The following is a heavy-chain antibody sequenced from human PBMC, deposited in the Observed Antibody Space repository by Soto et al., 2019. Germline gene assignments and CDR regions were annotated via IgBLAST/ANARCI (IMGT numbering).Heavy chain of an antibody. CDR2: ISGYNGDT. V-gene: IGHV1-18*01. CDR1: GYTFTRYG. J-gene: IGHJ6*02. CDR3: AKNGQPPYYYYGMDV. Sequence: QGQLVQSGAEVKKPGASVKVSCKASGYTFTRYGISWVRQAPGQGLEWMGWISGYNGDTKYAQKFQGRVTMTIDTSTITAYMELRSLTSDDTAVYYCAKNGQPPYYYYGMDVWGQGTTVSVSS. D-gene: IGHD2-8*01.